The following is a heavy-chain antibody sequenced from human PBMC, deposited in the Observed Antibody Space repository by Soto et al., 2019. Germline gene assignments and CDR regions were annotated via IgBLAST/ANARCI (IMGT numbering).Heavy chain of an antibody. Sequence: SETLSLTCTVSGGSISSSSYYWGWIRQPPGKGLEWIGSIYYSGSTYYNPSLKSRVTISVDTSKNQFSLKLSSVTAADTAVYYCARLITGTSPLYYYYMDVWGKGTTVTVSS. CDR2: IYYSGST. CDR3: ARLITGTSPLYYYYMDV. V-gene: IGHV4-39*01. D-gene: IGHD1-7*01. J-gene: IGHJ6*03. CDR1: GGSISSSSYY.